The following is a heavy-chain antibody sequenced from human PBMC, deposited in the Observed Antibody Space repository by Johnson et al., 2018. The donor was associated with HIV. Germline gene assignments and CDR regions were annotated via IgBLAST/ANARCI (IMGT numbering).Heavy chain of an antibody. Sequence: VQLVESGGALAQPGGSLRLSCADSGITVSTNYMSWVRQAPGKGLEWVSVIFSVGDVYYSDSVKGRFTISRDNSRNIVYLQMNSLRPEDTAVYYCARVSSSSLAAFDIWGQGTMVTVSS. CDR2: IFSVGDV. V-gene: IGHV3-66*02. CDR1: GITVSTNY. CDR3: ARVSSSSLAAFDI. J-gene: IGHJ3*02. D-gene: IGHD6-6*01.